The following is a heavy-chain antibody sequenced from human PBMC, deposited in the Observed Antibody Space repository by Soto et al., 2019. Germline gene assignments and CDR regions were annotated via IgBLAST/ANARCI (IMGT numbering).Heavy chain of an antibody. CDR1: GFTFSNAW. V-gene: IGHV3-15*01. CDR3: TKEYHYYFDY. D-gene: IGHD3-10*01. J-gene: IGHJ4*02. Sequence: VGSLRLSCVASGFTFSNAWMSWVRQAPGKGLEWVGRIKKKNDGETADYAASVKGRFTISRDDSKTTLYLQMNSLKTEDTALYYCTKEYHYYFDYWGQGALVTVSS. CDR2: IKKKNDGETA.